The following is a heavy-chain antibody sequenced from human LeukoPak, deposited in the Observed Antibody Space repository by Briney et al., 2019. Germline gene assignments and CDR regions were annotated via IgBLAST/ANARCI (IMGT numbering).Heavy chain of an antibody. CDR1: GGFINSYY. V-gene: IGHV4-59*01. Sequence: SETLPLTCTVSGGFINSYYWSWIRQPPGKGLEWIGYIYYTGSTSYNPSLKSRVTISVDTSKNQFSLKLNSVTAADTAVYYCARGGRDKNTSGWYDYWGQGILVTVSS. J-gene: IGHJ4*02. CDR3: ARGGRDKNTSGWYDY. D-gene: IGHD6-19*01. CDR2: IYYTGST.